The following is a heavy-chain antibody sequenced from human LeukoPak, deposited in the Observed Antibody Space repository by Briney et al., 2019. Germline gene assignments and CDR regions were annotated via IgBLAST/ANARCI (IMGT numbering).Heavy chain of an antibody. CDR1: GYTFTSYG. D-gene: IGHD3-22*01. Sequence: GASVKVSCKASGYTFTSYGISWVRQAPGQGLEWMGWISAYNGNTNYAQKLQGRVTMTTDTSTSTAYMELRSLRSDDTAVYYCARGVITMLVVVMTPLDYWGQGTLVTVSS. J-gene: IGHJ4*02. CDR3: ARGVITMLVVVMTPLDY. CDR2: ISAYNGNT. V-gene: IGHV1-18*01.